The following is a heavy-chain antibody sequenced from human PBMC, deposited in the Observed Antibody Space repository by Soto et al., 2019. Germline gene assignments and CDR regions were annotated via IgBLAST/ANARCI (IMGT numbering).Heavy chain of an antibody. CDR3: ARHDVSYGQYNWFDP. J-gene: IGHJ5*02. Sequence: SETLSLTCAVSGGSISSGGYSWSWIRQPPGKGLEWIGYIYHSGSTYYNPSLKSRVTISVDRSKNQFSLKLSSVTAADTAVYYCARHDVSYGQYNWFDPWGQGTLVTVSS. V-gene: IGHV4-30-2*01. D-gene: IGHD5-18*01. CDR2: IYHSGST. CDR1: GGSISSGGYS.